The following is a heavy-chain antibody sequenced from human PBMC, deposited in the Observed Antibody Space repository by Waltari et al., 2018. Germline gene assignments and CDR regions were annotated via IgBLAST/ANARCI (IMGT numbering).Heavy chain of an antibody. CDR1: GGSISSSSYY. CDR2: SYYSWST. V-gene: IGHV4-39*07. J-gene: IGHJ3*02. D-gene: IGHD6-13*01. Sequence: QLQLQESGPGLVKPSETLSLTCTVSGGSISSSSYYWGWIRQPPGKGLEWIGSSYYSWSTYSNPSLNSRVTISVDTSKNQFSLKLSSVTAADTAVYYCAREGYSSSWNHDAFDIWGQGTMVTVSS. CDR3: AREGYSSSWNHDAFDI.